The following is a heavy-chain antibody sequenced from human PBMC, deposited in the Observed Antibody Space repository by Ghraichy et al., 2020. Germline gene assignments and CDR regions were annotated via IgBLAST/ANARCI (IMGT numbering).Heavy chain of an antibody. CDR1: GGSISSYY. CDR3: ARSSSGSRPMYYFDY. Sequence: SETLSLTCTVSGGSISSYYWSWIRQPAGKGLEWIGRIYTSGSTNYNPSLKSRVTMSVDTSKNQFSLKLSSVTAADTAVYYCARSSSGSRPMYYFDYWGQGTLVTVSS. D-gene: IGHD3-10*01. CDR2: IYTSGST. J-gene: IGHJ4*02. V-gene: IGHV4-4*07.